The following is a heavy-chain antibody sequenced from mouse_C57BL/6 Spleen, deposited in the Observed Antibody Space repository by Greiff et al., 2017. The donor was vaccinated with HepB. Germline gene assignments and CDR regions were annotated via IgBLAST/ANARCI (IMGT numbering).Heavy chain of an antibody. CDR2: INPSSGYT. J-gene: IGHJ1*03. CDR1: GYTFTSYW. V-gene: IGHV1-7*01. Sequence: QVQLKESGAELAKPGASVKLSCKASGYTFTSYWMHWVKQRPGQGLEWIGYINPSSGYTKYNQKFKDKATLTADKSSSTAYMQLSSLTYEDSAVYYCARNSITTVVARYFDVWGTGTTVTVSS. CDR3: ARNSITTVVARYFDV. D-gene: IGHD1-1*01.